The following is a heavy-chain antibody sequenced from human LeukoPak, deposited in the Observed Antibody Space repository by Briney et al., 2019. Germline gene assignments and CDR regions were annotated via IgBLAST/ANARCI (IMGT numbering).Heavy chain of an antibody. CDR3: ARSRCSSTSCYVGNWFDP. V-gene: IGHV1-2*02. J-gene: IGHJ5*02. CDR1: GYTFTGYY. D-gene: IGHD2-2*01. CDR2: INPNSGGT. Sequence: ASVKVSCKASGYTFTGYYMHWVRPAPGQGLEWMGWINPNSGGTNYAQKFQGRVTMTRDTSISTAYMELSRLRSDDTAVYYCARSRCSSTSCYVGNWFDPWGQGTLVTVSS.